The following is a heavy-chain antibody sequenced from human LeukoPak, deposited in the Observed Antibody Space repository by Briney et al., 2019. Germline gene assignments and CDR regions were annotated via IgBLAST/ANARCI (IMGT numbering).Heavy chain of an antibody. CDR1: GGSISSSSYY. D-gene: IGHD5-18*01. Sequence: SETLSLTCTVSGGSISSSSYYWGWIRQPPGKGLEWIGSIYYSGSTYYNPSLKSRVTISVDTSKNQFSLKLSSVTAADTAVYYCARESPIQLWSSTWGQGTLVTVSS. V-gene: IGHV4-39*07. J-gene: IGHJ5*02. CDR2: IYYSGST. CDR3: ARESPIQLWSST.